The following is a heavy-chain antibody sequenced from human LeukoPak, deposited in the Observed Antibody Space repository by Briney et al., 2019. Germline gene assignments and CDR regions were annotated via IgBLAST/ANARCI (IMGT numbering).Heavy chain of an antibody. CDR2: ISAYNGNT. CDR3: ARAEYYYDSSGYSPYFDY. CDR1: GYTFTSYG. D-gene: IGHD3-22*01. V-gene: IGHV1-18*01. J-gene: IGHJ4*02. Sequence: ASVTVSCTASGYTFTSYGISWVRQAPGQGLEWMGWISAYNGNTNYAQKLQGRVTMTTDTSASTAYMELSSLRSEDTAVYYCARAEYYYDSSGYSPYFDYWGQGTLVTVSS.